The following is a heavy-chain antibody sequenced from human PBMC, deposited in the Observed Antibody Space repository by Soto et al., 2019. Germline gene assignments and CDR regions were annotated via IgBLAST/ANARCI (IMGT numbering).Heavy chain of an antibody. V-gene: IGHV3-64D*09. CDR3: VVTPTITGDAFDN. Sequence: GGSLRLSCSASGFTFSSYAMHWVRQAPGKGLEYVSAISSNGGSTYYADSVKGRFTISRDNSKNTLYLQMSSLRAEDADVYDSVVTPTITGDAFDNWGQGTMVTVSS. CDR2: ISSNGGST. CDR1: GFTFSSYA. D-gene: IGHD1-20*01. J-gene: IGHJ3*02.